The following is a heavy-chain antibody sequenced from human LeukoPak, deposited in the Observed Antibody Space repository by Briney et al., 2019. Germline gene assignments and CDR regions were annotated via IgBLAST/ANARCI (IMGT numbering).Heavy chain of an antibody. V-gene: IGHV3-30*04. CDR1: GFTFSSYA. J-gene: IGHJ4*02. Sequence: GGSLRLSCAASGFTFSSYAMHWVRQGPGKGLEWVAVISYDGSNKYYTDSVKGRFTISRDNSKNTLYLQMNSLRAEDTAVYYCAREGRYCSSTSCSTYNFDYWGQGTLVTVSS. CDR2: ISYDGSNK. CDR3: AREGRYCSSTSCSTYNFDY. D-gene: IGHD2-2*01.